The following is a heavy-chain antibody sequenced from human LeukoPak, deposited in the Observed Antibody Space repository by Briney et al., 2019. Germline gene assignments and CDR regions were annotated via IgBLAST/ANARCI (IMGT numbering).Heavy chain of an antibody. CDR2: VSSESNYI. V-gene: IGHV3-21*01. CDR3: ATDQGSSWARGIDY. J-gene: IGHJ4*02. D-gene: IGHD6-13*01. Sequence: GGSLRLSCAASGFTFSSYSMNWVRQAPGKGLEWVSSVSSESNYIYYADSVRGRFTISRDNALNSLFLQMNSLRAEDTAVYYCATDQGSSWARGIDYWGQGTLVTGSS. CDR1: GFTFSSYS.